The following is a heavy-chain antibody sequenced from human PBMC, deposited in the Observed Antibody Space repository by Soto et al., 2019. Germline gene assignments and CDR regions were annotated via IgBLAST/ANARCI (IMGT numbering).Heavy chain of an antibody. Sequence: PSETPSLTCTVSGCSISSYYWSWIRQPPGKGLEWIGYIYYSGSTNYNPSLKSRVTISVDTSKNQFSLKLSSVTAADTAVYYCARGPNYDFWSGYPTWYYYYGMDVWGQGTTVTVSS. V-gene: IGHV4-59*01. CDR1: GCSISSYY. D-gene: IGHD3-3*01. J-gene: IGHJ6*02. CDR2: IYYSGST. CDR3: ARGPNYDFWSGYPTWYYYYGMDV.